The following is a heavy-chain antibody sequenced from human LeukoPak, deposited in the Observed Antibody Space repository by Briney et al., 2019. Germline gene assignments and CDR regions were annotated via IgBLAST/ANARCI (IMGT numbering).Heavy chain of an antibody. Sequence: GGSLRLSCSACGFTVCCKYMNWVGQAPGKGLDWVALIYSGCSTYYADSVKDRFTISRDNSKNTLYLQMNSLSAEDTGVYYSARDLHGGGDAFDIWGQGTMVTVSS. D-gene: IGHD4-23*01. V-gene: IGHV3-53*01. J-gene: IGHJ3*02. CDR2: IYSGCST. CDR3: ARDLHGGGDAFDI. CDR1: GFTVCCKY.